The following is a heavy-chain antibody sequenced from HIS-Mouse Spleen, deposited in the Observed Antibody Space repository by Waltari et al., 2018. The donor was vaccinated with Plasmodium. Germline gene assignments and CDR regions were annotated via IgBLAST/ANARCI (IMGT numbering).Heavy chain of an antibody. CDR1: VFPFSRYW. Sequence: EVQLVESGGGLVQPGGSLRLPCAAAVFPFSRYWMSGVRQAPGKGLEWVANIKQDGSEKYYVDSVKGRFTISRDNAKNSLYLQMNSLRAEDTAVYYCASSWYWYFDLWGRGTLVTVSS. J-gene: IGHJ2*01. CDR3: ASSWYWYFDL. V-gene: IGHV3-7*01. D-gene: IGHD6-13*01. CDR2: IKQDGSEK.